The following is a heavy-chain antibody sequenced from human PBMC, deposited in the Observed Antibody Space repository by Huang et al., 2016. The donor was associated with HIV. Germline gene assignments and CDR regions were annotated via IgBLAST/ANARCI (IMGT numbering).Heavy chain of an antibody. CDR3: ARHGNYIFDN. CDR1: GGFVVSSSFY. CDR2: MFYSGST. Sequence: QLQLQESGPGLVKPSKTLSLTCTVSGGFVVSSSFYCGWVRQSPGKGLEWIGSMFYSGSTYYNPALKSRVTISIDTFNNQFSLKLSSVTAADTAVYYCARHGNYIFDNWGQGTLVTVSS. D-gene: IGHD3-10*01. J-gene: IGHJ4*02. V-gene: IGHV4-39*01.